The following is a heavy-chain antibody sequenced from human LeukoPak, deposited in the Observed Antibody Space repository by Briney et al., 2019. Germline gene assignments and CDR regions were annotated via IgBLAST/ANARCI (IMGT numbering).Heavy chain of an antibody. CDR2: IYSGGST. J-gene: IGHJ6*02. CDR1: GFTVSSNH. Sequence: GGSLRLSCAASGFTVSSNHMSWVRQAPGKGLEWVSVIYSGGSTYYADSVKGRFTISRDNSKNTLYLQMNSLRAEDTAVYYCARGYYYYGMDVWGQGTTVTVSS. V-gene: IGHV3-53*01. CDR3: ARGYYYYGMDV.